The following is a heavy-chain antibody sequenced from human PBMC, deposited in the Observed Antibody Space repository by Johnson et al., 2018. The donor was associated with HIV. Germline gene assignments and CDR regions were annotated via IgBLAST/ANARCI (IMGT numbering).Heavy chain of an antibody. CDR3: ARALVDDAFDI. Sequence: QVQLVESGGGVVQPGRSLRLSCAASGFTFSSYAMHWVRQAPGKGLEWVAVIWYDGSNKYYVDSLKGRFTISRDNSKNTLYLQMNSLRAEDTAVYYCARALVDDAFDIWGQGTMVTVSS. CDR1: GFTFSSYA. V-gene: IGHV3-30*04. J-gene: IGHJ3*02. D-gene: IGHD1-26*01. CDR2: IWYDGSNK.